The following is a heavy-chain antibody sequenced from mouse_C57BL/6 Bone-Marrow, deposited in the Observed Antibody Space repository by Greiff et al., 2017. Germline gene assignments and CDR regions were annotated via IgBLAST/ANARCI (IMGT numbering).Heavy chain of an antibody. D-gene: IGHD2-1*01. CDR1: GFTFSDYG. CDR2: ISSGSSTI. Sequence: EVHLVESGGGLVKPGGSLKLSCAASGFTFSDYGMHWVRQAPEQGLEWVAYISSGSSTIYYADTVKGRFTISRDNAKNTLFLQLTSLRSEDTAMYYCAGGNYEREMDYWGQGTSVTVSS. CDR3: AGGNYEREMDY. J-gene: IGHJ4*01. V-gene: IGHV5-17*01.